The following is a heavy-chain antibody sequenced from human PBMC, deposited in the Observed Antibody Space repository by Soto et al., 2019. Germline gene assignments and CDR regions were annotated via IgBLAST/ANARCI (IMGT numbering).Heavy chain of an antibody. D-gene: IGHD6-13*01. J-gene: IGHJ4*02. CDR3: ARRARAGFDY. V-gene: IGHV4-39*07. CDR1: GDSITSHDFY. CDR2: ISHSGDT. Sequence: PSETLSLTCTVSGDSITSHDFYWGWVRRPPGQGLEWIGTISHSGDTFYNPPLKGRLTMSLDASKNQFSMRLSSVTAADTAVYYCARRARAGFDYWGQGTLVTVSS.